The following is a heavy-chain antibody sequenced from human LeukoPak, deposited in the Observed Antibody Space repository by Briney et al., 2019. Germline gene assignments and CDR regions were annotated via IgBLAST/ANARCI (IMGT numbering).Heavy chain of an antibody. CDR3: ATWAGTLLGTDH. D-gene: IGHD3-3*01. Sequence: GGSLRLSCAASGFSFRELGMYWVRQAPGKGLEWVAFIRYDGSAKFYSESVKGRFAISRDNSKNTLFLQMGSLRADDTALYYCATWAGTLLGTDHWGQGTLVTVSS. J-gene: IGHJ5*02. CDR1: GFSFRELG. CDR2: IRYDGSAK. V-gene: IGHV3-30*02.